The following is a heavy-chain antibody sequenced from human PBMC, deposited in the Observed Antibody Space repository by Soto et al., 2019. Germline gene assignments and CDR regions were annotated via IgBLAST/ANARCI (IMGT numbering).Heavy chain of an antibody. D-gene: IGHD4-17*01. CDR2: IIPIFGTA. CDR1: GGTFSRYA. CDR3: ARALTTVTYFDY. J-gene: IGHJ4*02. V-gene: IGHV1-69*06. Sequence: QVQLVQSGAEVKKTGSSVKVSCKASGGTFSRYAISWVRQASGQGLEWMGGIIPIFGTANAGKKFQGRVTITADKSTSTAYMELSSLRSEDTAVYYRARALTTVTYFDYWGQGTLVTVSS.